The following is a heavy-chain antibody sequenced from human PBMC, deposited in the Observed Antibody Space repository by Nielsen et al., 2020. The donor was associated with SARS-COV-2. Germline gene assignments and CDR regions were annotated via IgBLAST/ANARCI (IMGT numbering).Heavy chain of an antibody. D-gene: IGHD3-9*01. J-gene: IGHJ4*02. CDR3: ARGKPDLTGYYPFDY. CDR1: GYTFTSYG. V-gene: IGHV1-18*01. CDR2: ISAYNGNT. Sequence: ASVKVSCKASGYTFTSYGISWVRQAPGQGLEWMGWISAYNGNTNYAQKLQGRVTMTTDTSTSTAYMELRSLRSDDTAVYYCARGKPDLTGYYPFDYWGQGTRVTVSS.